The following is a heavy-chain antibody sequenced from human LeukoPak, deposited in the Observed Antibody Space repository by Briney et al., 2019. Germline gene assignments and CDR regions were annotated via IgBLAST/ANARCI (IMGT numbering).Heavy chain of an antibody. CDR2: IVVGSGNT. Sequence: GASVKVSCKASGFTFTSSAMQWVRQARGQRLEWIGWIVVGSGNTNYAQKFQERVTITRDMSTSTAYMELSSLRSEDTAVYYCAADSGGSDFVAFDIWGQGTMVTVSS. CDR1: GFTFTSSA. D-gene: IGHD4-23*01. CDR3: AADSGGSDFVAFDI. J-gene: IGHJ3*02. V-gene: IGHV1-58*02.